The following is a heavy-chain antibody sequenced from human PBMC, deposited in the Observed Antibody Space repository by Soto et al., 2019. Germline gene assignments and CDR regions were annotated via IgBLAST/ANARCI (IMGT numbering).Heavy chain of an antibody. Sequence: SETLSLTCTVSGGSISSYYWSWIRQPPGKGLEWIGYIYYSGSTNYNPSLKSRVTISVDTSKNQFSLKLSSVTAADTAVYYCAREHYDYIWGSYRSGAFDIWGQGTMVTVSS. CDR2: IYYSGST. CDR3: AREHYDYIWGSYRSGAFDI. CDR1: GGSISSYY. V-gene: IGHV4-59*01. D-gene: IGHD3-16*02. J-gene: IGHJ3*02.